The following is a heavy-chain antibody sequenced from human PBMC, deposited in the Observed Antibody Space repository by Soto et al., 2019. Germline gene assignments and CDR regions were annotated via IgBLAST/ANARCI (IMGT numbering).Heavy chain of an antibody. CDR1: GFPFSSYT. D-gene: IGHD3-10*01. CDR2: ISHDGSIK. V-gene: IGHV3-30-3*01. CDR3: ARSSGVSTPDFDY. J-gene: IGHJ4*02. Sequence: PGGSLRLSCTASGFPFSSYTVHWLRRAPGKGLEWVGIISHDGSIKYYTDSVKGRFTISRDNSLHTVYLQMNSLGPEETAVYFCARSSGVSTPDFDYLGKGALVTVSS.